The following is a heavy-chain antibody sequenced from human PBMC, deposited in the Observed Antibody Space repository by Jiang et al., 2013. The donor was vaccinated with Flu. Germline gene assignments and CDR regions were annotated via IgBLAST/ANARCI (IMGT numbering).Heavy chain of an antibody. J-gene: IGHJ6*02. CDR3: ARDMIVVVAATRARYYYYGMDV. CDR1: GDSVSSNSAA. D-gene: IGHD2-15*01. CDR2: TYYRSKWYN. V-gene: IGHV6-1*01. Sequence: SQTLSLTCAISGDSVSSNSAAWNWIRQSPSRGLEWLGRTYYRSKWYNDYAVSVKSRITINPDTSKNQFSLQLNSVTPEDTAVYYCARDMIVVVAATRARYYYYGMDVWGQGTTVTVSS.